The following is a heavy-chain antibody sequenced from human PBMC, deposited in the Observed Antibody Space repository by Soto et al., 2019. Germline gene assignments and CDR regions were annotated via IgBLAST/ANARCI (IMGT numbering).Heavy chain of an antibody. J-gene: IGHJ4*02. CDR2: IYPGDSDT. V-gene: IGHV5-51*01. D-gene: IGHD3-9*01. CDR1: GYSFTSYW. Sequence: GESLKISCKGSGYSFTSYWIGWVRQMPGKGLEWMGIIYPGDSDTRYSPSFQGQVTISADKSISTAYLQWSSLKASDTAMYYCARLRYYDILTVPSTFDYWGQGTLVTVSS. CDR3: ARLRYYDILTVPSTFDY.